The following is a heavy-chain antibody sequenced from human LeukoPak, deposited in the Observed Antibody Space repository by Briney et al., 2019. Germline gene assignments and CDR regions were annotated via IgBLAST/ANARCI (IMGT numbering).Heavy chain of an antibody. CDR1: GFTFSDYE. V-gene: IGHV3-48*03. CDR2: ISGPSTTI. CDR3: AGISDFWSAPDS. Sequence: GGSLRLSCAASGFTFSDYEMNWVRQAPGKGLEWLSYISGPSTTIYYADSVKGRFTISRDNSKSSMFLQMNSLRAEDTAIYYCAGISDFWSAPDSWGQGTLVVVSS. D-gene: IGHD3-3*01. J-gene: IGHJ4*02.